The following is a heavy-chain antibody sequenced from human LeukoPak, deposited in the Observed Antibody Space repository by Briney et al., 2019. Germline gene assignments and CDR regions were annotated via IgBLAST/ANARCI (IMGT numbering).Heavy chain of an antibody. CDR1: GFTFSNYG. V-gene: IGHV3-33*01. Sequence: GGSLRLSCAASGFTFSNYGMHWVRQAPDKGLEWVGIIWYDGSKEYYAESVKGRFTISRDNAKNSLYLQMNSLRAEDTAVYYCARGSGSGSYFDYWGQGTLVTVSS. D-gene: IGHD1-26*01. CDR3: ARGSGSGSYFDY. J-gene: IGHJ4*02. CDR2: IWYDGSKE.